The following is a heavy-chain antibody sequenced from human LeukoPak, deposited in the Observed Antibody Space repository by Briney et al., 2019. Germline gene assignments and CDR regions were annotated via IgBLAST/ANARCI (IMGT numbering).Heavy chain of an antibody. CDR2: IIPIFGTA. Sequence: SVKVSCKASGGTFSSYAISWVRQAPGQGLEWMGRIIPIFGTANYAQKFQGRVTITTDESTSTAYMELSSLRSEDTAAYYCASGEDYYYYYMDVWGKGTTVTVSS. V-gene: IGHV1-69*05. CDR1: GGTFSSYA. CDR3: ASGEDYYYYYMDV. J-gene: IGHJ6*03.